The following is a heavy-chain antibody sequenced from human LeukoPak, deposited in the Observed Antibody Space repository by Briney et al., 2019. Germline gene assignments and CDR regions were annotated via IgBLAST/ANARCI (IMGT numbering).Heavy chain of an antibody. CDR1: GGSISSSSYY. D-gene: IGHD3-10*01. Sequence: SETLSLTCTVSGGSISSSSYYWVWIRKPPGKGLEWIGNMYYSGSTYNNSSLKSRVTISVDTSKNQFSLKLSSVTAADTAVYYCASSIYGSGSYYSSWVPGTLVTVSS. CDR2: MYYSGST. CDR3: ASSIYGSGSYYSS. J-gene: IGHJ4*02. V-gene: IGHV4-39*01.